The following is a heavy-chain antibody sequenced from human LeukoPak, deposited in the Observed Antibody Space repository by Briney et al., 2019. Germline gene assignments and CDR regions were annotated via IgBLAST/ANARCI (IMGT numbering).Heavy chain of an antibody. J-gene: IGHJ4*02. CDR1: GYTFTGHY. Sequence: ASVKVSCKASGYTFTGHYLQWVRQAPGQGLEWMGWINTNTGGTNHAQKFQGRVTLTRDTSNTTAYMELSRLTSDDTAVYYCARDTPNLNTWFGESYLWGQGTLVTVSS. D-gene: IGHD3-10*01. CDR2: INTNTGGT. CDR3: ARDTPNLNTWFGESYL. V-gene: IGHV1-2*02.